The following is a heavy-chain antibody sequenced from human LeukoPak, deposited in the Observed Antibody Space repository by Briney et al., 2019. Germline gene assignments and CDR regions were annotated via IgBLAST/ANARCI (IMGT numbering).Heavy chain of an antibody. Sequence: SETLSLTCTLSGGSISSSSYYWGWIRQPPGKGLEWIGSIYCSGSTYYNPSLKSRVTISVDTSKNQFSLKLSSVTAADTAVYYCSLNTAAAFDIWGQGTMVTVSS. J-gene: IGHJ3*02. CDR3: SLNTAAAFDI. CDR1: GGSISSSSYY. D-gene: IGHD4-17*01. V-gene: IGHV4-39*01. CDR2: IYCSGST.